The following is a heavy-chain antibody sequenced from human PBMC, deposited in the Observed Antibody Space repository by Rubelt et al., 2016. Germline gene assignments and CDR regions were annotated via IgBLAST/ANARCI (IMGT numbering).Heavy chain of an antibody. J-gene: IGHJ1*01. V-gene: IGHV4-39*07. CDR1: GGSISSSSYY. CDR3: ARGNHDYGDYAHLEH. Sequence: QLQLQESGPGLVKPSETLSLTCTVSGGSISSSSYYWGWIRQPPGKGLEWIGSIYYSGSTNYNPSLRSVVTISVDTSRNQFALKLSAVTAADTAVYYCARGNHDYGDYAHLEHWGQGTLVTVSS. CDR2: IYYSGST. D-gene: IGHD4-17*01.